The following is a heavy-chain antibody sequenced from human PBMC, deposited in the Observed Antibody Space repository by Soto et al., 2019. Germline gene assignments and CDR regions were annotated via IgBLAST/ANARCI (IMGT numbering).Heavy chain of an antibody. J-gene: IGHJ6*02. D-gene: IGHD6-13*01. CDR3: AKEGSSSPFGMDV. Sequence: TITGSGGGTYYADSVKGRFTISRDNSKNTLYLQMNSLRAEDTAVYYCAKEGSSSPFGMDVWGQGTTVTVSS. V-gene: IGHV3-23*01. CDR2: ITGSGGGT.